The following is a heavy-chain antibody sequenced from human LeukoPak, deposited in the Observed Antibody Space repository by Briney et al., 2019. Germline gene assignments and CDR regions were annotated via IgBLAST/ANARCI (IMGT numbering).Heavy chain of an antibody. V-gene: IGHV4-61*01. CDR3: AKGRPAAGQYYFDY. CDR2: MYYSGTT. D-gene: IGHD6-13*01. Sequence: PSETLSLTCTVSGGAVSSGSYYWSWIRETPGKRLEWIGCMYYSGTTYYNPSLKSRVTISLDTSKNQFSLKLSSVTAADTAVYYCAKGRPAAGQYYFDYWGQGTLVTVSS. CDR1: GGAVSSGSYY. J-gene: IGHJ4*02.